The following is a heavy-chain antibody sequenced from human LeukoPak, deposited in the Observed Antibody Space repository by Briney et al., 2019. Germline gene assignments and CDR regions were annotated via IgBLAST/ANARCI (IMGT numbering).Heavy chain of an antibody. D-gene: IGHD4-11*01. Sequence: ASVKVSCKASGYTFTGYYMHWVRQAPGQGLEWMGWINPNSGGTNYAQKFQGWVTMTRDTSISTAYMELSRLRSDDTAVYYCAREGDYSTDDYYYGMDVWGQGTTVTVSS. CDR2: INPNSGGT. J-gene: IGHJ6*02. CDR1: GYTFTGYY. V-gene: IGHV1-2*04. CDR3: AREGDYSTDDYYYGMDV.